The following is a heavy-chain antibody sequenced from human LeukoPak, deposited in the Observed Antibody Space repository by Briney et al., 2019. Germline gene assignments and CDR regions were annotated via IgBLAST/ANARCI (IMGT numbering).Heavy chain of an antibody. CDR2: ISYDGSNK. Sequence: GGSLRLSCAASGFTFSSYAMHWVRQAPGKGLEWVAAISYDGSNKYYADSVKGRFTISRDNSKNTLYLQMNSLRAEDTAVYYCAKDSAAIAARLGWFDPWGQGTLVTVSS. V-gene: IGHV3-30*04. CDR1: GFTFSSYA. CDR3: AKDSAAIAARLGWFDP. D-gene: IGHD6-6*01. J-gene: IGHJ5*02.